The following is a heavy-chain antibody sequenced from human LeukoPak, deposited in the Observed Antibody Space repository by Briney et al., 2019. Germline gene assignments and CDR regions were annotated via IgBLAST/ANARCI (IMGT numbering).Heavy chain of an antibody. CDR1: GGPISSYY. J-gene: IGHJ4*02. D-gene: IGHD3-22*01. V-gene: IGHV4-59*01. CDR3: ARAAYDSSGYYIDY. CDR2: IYYSGST. Sequence: PSETLSLTCTVSGGPISSYYWSWIRQPPGKGLEGIGYIYYSGSTNYNPSLKSRVTISVDTSKNQFSLKLSSVTAADTAVYYCARAAYDSSGYYIDYWGQGTLVTVSS.